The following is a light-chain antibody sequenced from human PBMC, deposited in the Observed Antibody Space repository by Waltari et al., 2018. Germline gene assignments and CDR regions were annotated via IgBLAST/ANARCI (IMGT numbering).Light chain of an antibody. J-gene: IGLJ2*01. CDR1: KLEARY. V-gene: IGLV3-1*01. CDR3: QAWDRNTYVV. Sequence: SYELTHSPSVSVSPGQTASISCSGDKLEARYVCWYQQKPGQSPVLVLHQDSKRPSGIPERFSGFNSGNTATLTISETQSMDEADYYCQAWDRNTYVVFGGGTKLTVL. CDR2: QDS.